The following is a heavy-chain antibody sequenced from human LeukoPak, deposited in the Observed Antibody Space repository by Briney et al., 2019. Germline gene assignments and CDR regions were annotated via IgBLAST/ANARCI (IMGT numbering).Heavy chain of an antibody. D-gene: IGHD4-23*01. J-gene: IGHJ4*02. CDR1: GGSISSSSYY. Sequence: SETLSLTCTVSGGSISSSSYYWGWLRQPPGKGREWVGSIYCGGSTYYNPSLKSRVTISVDTSKNQFSLKLSSVTAADTAVYYCARARYGGNSRYFDYWGQGTLVTVSS. CDR3: ARARYGGNSRYFDY. CDR2: IYCGGST. V-gene: IGHV4-39*01.